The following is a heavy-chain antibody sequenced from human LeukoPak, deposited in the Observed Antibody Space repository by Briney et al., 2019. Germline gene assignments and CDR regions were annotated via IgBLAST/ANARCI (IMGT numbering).Heavy chain of an antibody. CDR3: ARDGSSSWYHYYYYGMDV. Sequence: SSETLSLTCTVSGGSISSSSYYWGRIRQPPGKGLEWIGSIYYSGSTYYNPSLKSRVTISVDTSKNQFSLKLSSVTAADTAVYYCARDGSSSWYHYYYYGMDVWGQGTTVTVSS. V-gene: IGHV4-39*07. J-gene: IGHJ6*02. CDR2: IYYSGST. D-gene: IGHD6-13*01. CDR1: GGSISSSSYY.